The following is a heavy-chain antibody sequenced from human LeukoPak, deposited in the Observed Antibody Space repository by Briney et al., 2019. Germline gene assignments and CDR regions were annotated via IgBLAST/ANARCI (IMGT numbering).Heavy chain of an antibody. Sequence: SETLSLTCIAYGGSFTDYYWSWIRQPPGKGLEWIGEGSESGGTKFNPSLKSRVTISADTYKNQFSLKLNSVTAADTAVYYCAKNGQSGFSFDPWGQGTLVTVSA. V-gene: IGHV4-34*01. CDR3: AKNGQSGFSFDP. J-gene: IGHJ5*02. CDR2: GSESGGT. CDR1: GGSFTDYY. D-gene: IGHD3-3*01.